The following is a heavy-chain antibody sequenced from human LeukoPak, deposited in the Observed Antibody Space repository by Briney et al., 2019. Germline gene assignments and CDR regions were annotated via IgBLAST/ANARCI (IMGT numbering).Heavy chain of an antibody. CDR3: ARDGTGTYYDFWSGYQGAFDI. CDR1: GYTFTSYG. CDR2: ISAYNGNT. J-gene: IGHJ3*02. Sequence: GASVKVSCKASGYTFTSYGISWVRQAPGQGLEWMGWISAYNGNTNYAQKLQGRVTMTTDTSTSTVYMELRSLRSDDTAVYYCARDGTGTYYDFWSGYQGAFDIWGQGTMVTVSS. D-gene: IGHD3-3*01. V-gene: IGHV1-18*01.